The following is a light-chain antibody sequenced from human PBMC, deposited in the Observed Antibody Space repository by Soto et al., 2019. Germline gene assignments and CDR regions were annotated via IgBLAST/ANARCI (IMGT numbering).Light chain of an antibody. CDR1: QDIKNE. CDR2: AAS. V-gene: IGKV1-6*01. J-gene: IGKJ1*01. CDR3: LQDHNYPRT. Sequence: AIQMTQSPSSLSASVGDRVTITCRASQDIKNELGWYQQKPGKAPNVLIYAASTLLGGVPSRFSGAGSGTDFTLTISSLQPEDFATYYCLQDHNYPRTFGQGTRVEIK.